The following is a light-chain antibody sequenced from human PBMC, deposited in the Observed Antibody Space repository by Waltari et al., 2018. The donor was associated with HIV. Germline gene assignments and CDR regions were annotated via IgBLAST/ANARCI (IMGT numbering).Light chain of an antibody. CDR3: QQYGSSLPLT. Sequence: EIVLTQSPGTLSLSPGERATLSCRASQSVSSSYLAWYQQKPGQTPRLLIYGASSRAAGIPDRFSVSGSGTDFTLTISRLEPEDFAVYYCQQYGSSLPLTFGGGTKVEIK. CDR1: QSVSSSY. V-gene: IGKV3-20*01. J-gene: IGKJ4*01. CDR2: GAS.